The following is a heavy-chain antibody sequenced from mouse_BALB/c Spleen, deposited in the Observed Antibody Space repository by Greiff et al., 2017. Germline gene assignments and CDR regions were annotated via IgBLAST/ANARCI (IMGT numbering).Heavy chain of an antibody. CDR3: AREVDYYGSSLQAWFAY. CDR1: GYTFTSYT. CDR2: INPSSGYT. J-gene: IGHJ3*01. V-gene: IGHV1-4*01. D-gene: IGHD1-1*01. Sequence: VQLQQSGAELARPGASVKMSCKASGYTFTSYTMHWVKQRPGQGLEWIGYINPSSGYTNYNQKFKDKATLTADKSSSTAYMQLSSLTSEDSAVYYCAREVDYYGSSLQAWFAYWGQGTLVTVSA.